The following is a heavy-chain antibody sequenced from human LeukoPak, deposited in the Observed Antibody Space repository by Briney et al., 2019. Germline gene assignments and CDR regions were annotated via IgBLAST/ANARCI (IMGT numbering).Heavy chain of an antibody. Sequence: SDTLSLPCTVSGGTISSYYWNWIRQPPGKGLEWIGYIHDSGSTKYNPSLKSRVTISVDTSKNPFSLKLSSVTAADTAVYYCARSRKVGSSSLNFDYWGQGTLVTVSS. D-gene: IGHD6-6*01. V-gene: IGHV4-59*08. J-gene: IGHJ4*02. CDR3: ARSRKVGSSSLNFDY. CDR2: IHDSGST. CDR1: GGTISSYY.